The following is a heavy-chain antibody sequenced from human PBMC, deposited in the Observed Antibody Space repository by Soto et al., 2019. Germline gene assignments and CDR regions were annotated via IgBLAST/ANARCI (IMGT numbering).Heavy chain of an antibody. J-gene: IGHJ4*02. CDR2: ISAHNGNT. CDR3: ARGRYGDY. Sequence: QVHLVQSGAEGKKPGASVRVSCKGSGYTFTTYGITGVRQAPGQGLEWMGWISAHNGNTNYAQKLQGRVTVTRDTSTSTAYMELRSLRSDDTAVYYCARGRYGDYWGQGALVTVSS. CDR1: GYTFTTYG. D-gene: IGHD1-1*01. V-gene: IGHV1-18*01.